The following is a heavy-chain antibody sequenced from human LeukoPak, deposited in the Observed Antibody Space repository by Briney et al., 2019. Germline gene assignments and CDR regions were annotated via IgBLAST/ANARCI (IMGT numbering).Heavy chain of an antibody. J-gene: IGHJ5*02. V-gene: IGHV4-34*01. CDR3: ARGKLGFWFDP. CDR1: GGSFSGYF. CDR2: INHSGST. D-gene: IGHD7-27*01. Sequence: PSETLSLTCAVYGGSFSGYFWSWIRQPPGKGLEWIGEINHSGSTNHNPSLKSRVTISVDTSKNQFSLKLSSVTAADTAVYYCARGKLGFWFDPWGQGTLVTVSS.